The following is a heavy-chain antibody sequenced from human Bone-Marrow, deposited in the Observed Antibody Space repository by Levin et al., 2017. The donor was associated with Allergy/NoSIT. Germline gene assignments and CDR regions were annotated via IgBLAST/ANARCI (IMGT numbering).Heavy chain of an antibody. J-gene: IGHJ5*02. V-gene: IGHV1-2*02. Sequence: GESLKISCKASGYTFTGYYMHWVRQAPGQGLEWMGWINPNSGGTNYAQKFQGRVTMTRDTSISTAYMELSRLRSDDTAVYYCAKFRYCSSTSCYTACIRRPRPRLVPGRVYWFDPWGQGTLVTVSS. CDR2: INPNSGGT. D-gene: IGHD2-2*02. CDR1: GYTFTGYY. CDR3: AKFRYCSSTSCYTACIRRPRPRLVPGRVYWFDP.